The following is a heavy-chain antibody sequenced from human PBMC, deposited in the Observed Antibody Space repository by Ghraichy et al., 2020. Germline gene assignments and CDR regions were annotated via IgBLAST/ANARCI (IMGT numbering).Heavy chain of an antibody. CDR3: ARVGGYSGYLPLDY. D-gene: IGHD5-12*01. CDR1: GFTVSSNY. Sequence: GGSLRLSCAASGFTVSSNYMSWVRQAPGKGLEWVSVIYSGGSTYYADSVKGRFTISRDNSKNTLYLQMNSLRAEDTAVYYCARVGGYSGYLPLDYWGQGTLVTVSS. J-gene: IGHJ4*02. V-gene: IGHV3-66*01. CDR2: IYSGGST.